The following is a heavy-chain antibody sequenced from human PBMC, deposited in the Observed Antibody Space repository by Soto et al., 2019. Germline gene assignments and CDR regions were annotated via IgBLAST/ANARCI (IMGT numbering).Heavy chain of an antibody. D-gene: IGHD3-3*01. CDR2: NYYSGNT. J-gene: IGHJ4*02. CDR3: ARHSSAPLPY. CDR1: GGYSSSGGYY. V-gene: IGHV4-39*01. Sequence: TSETLSLTCTVSGGYSSSGGYYWGWVRQSPGKGLEWIGSNYYSGNTYYNPSLKSRVTISVDTSTNQFSLRLTSVTAADTAIYYCARHSSAPLPYWGRGTLDPVSS.